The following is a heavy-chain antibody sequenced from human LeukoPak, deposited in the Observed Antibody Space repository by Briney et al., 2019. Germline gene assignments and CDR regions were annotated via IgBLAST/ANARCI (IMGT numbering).Heavy chain of an antibody. J-gene: IGHJ5*02. V-gene: IGHV4-39*07. D-gene: IGHD4-23*01. Sequence: SETLSLTCTVSGGYIITSGHYWGWIRQLPGKGLEWIGSIYYTGVTSTNPFFRSRMSISVDTSKNQFSLNLTSVTAADAAVYYCARERSSSGGHSWFDPWGQGTLVTVSS. CDR1: GGYIITSGHY. CDR2: IYYTGVT. CDR3: ARERSSSGGHSWFDP.